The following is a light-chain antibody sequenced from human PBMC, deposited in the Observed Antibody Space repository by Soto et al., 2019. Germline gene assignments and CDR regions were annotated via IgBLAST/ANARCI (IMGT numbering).Light chain of an antibody. Sequence: QSVLTQPPSASGTPGQRVIISCSGSSSNIGPNYVYWYQQLPGTAPKLLIQKNNQRPSGVPDRFSGSKSGTSASLAISGLRSEDEADYYCAAWDDSMLALYVFGTVTKVTVL. CDR2: KNN. CDR1: SSNIGPNY. CDR3: AAWDDSMLALYV. V-gene: IGLV1-47*01. J-gene: IGLJ1*01.